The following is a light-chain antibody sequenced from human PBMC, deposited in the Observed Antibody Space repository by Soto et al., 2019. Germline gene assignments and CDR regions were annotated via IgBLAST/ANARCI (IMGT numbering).Light chain of an antibody. CDR2: AAS. V-gene: IGKV1-39*01. Sequence: DLQMTQSPSSLSASVGDRVTITCRASQRISSYLNWYQQKPGKAPKLLIYAASSLQSGVPSRFSGSGSGTDFTLTISSLQPEDSATYYCQQTYSSLWTFGQGTKVEI. J-gene: IGKJ1*01. CDR3: QQTYSSLWT. CDR1: QRISSY.